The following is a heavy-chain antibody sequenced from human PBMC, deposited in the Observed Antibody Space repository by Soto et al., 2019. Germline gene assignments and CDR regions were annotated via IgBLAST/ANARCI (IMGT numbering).Heavy chain of an antibody. CDR2: IVPIFGTA. V-gene: IGHV1-69*13. Sequence: ASVKVSCKASGGTFSSYAISWVRQAPGQGLEWMGGIVPIFGTANYAQKFQGRVTITADESTSTAYMEPGSLRSEDTAVYYCAREPYYYDSSGYQYPDYWGQGTLVTVSS. CDR3: AREPYYYDSSGYQYPDY. J-gene: IGHJ4*02. D-gene: IGHD3-22*01. CDR1: GGTFSSYA.